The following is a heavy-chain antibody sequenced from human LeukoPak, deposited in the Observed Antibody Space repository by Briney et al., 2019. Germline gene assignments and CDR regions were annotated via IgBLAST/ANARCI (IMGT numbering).Heavy chain of an antibody. CDR2: IYYSGST. D-gene: IGHD6-13*01. Sequence: SETLSLTCTVSGGSLSSSSYYWGWIRQPPGKGLEWIGSIYYSGSTYYNPSLKSRVTISVDTSKNQFSLKLSSVTAADTAVYYCARLGIAAAAYYFDYWGQGTLVTVSS. V-gene: IGHV4-39*01. CDR3: ARLGIAAAAYYFDY. CDR1: GGSLSSSSYY. J-gene: IGHJ4*02.